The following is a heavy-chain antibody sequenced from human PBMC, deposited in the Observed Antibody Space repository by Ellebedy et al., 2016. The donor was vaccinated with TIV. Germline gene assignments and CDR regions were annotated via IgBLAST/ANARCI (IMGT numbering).Heavy chain of an antibody. D-gene: IGHD4-17*01. V-gene: IGHV3-33*01. CDR3: ARTVSHDY. Sequence: GESLKISCAASGFTFSSYGMHWVRQAPGKGLEWVAVIWYDGSNKYYADSVKGRFTISRDNSKNTLSLQMTSLRAEDTAVYYCARTVSHDYWGQGTLVTVSS. CDR2: IWYDGSNK. J-gene: IGHJ4*02. CDR1: GFTFSSYG.